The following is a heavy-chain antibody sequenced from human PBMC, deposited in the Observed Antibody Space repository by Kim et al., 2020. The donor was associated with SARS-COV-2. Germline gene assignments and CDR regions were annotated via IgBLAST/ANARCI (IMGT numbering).Heavy chain of an antibody. CDR3: ARMNCSSTSCYALFDY. CDR2: INHSGST. CDR1: GGSFSGYY. D-gene: IGHD2-2*01. V-gene: IGHV4-34*01. J-gene: IGHJ4*02. Sequence: SETLSLTCAVYGGSFSGYYWSWIRQPPGKGLEWIGEINHSGSTNYNPSLKSRVTISVDTSKNQFSLKLSSVTAADTAVYYCARMNCSSTSCYALFDYWGQGTLVTVSS.